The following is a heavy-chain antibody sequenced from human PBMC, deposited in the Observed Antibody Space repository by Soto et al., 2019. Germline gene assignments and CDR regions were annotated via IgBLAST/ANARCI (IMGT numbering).Heavy chain of an antibody. J-gene: IGHJ4*02. D-gene: IGHD5-18*01. CDR1: GGSISTYF. V-gene: IGHV4-59*01. Sequence: SETLSLTCAVSGGSISTYFWSWLRQPPGKGLGWIGYIYYSGITNYNQSLKSRVTMSVDTSKNQFSLKLSSVTTADTAVYFCARSLTRGYTYGDFDSWGQGTLVTVSS. CDR3: ARSLTRGYTYGDFDS. CDR2: IYYSGIT.